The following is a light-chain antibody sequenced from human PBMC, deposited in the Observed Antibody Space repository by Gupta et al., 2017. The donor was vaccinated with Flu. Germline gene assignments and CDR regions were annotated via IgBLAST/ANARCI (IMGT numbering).Light chain of an antibody. J-gene: IGKJ1*01. CDR2: GAS. CDR3: QQEGSTPRT. Sequence: EIVLTQSPGTLSLSPGERATLSCRASQTVNNNYLAWYQQRPGQAPRVVVYGASSRATGIPDRFSGSGSGTDFTLTISRLEPEDFAMYYCQQEGSTPRTFGQGTKVEIK. CDR1: QTVNNNY. V-gene: IGKV3-20*01.